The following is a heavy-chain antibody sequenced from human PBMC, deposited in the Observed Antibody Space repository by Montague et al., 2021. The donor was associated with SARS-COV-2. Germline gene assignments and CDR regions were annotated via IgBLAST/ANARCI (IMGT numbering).Heavy chain of an antibody. V-gene: IGHV1-18*01. CDR1: GYIFSSYS. D-gene: IGHD2-15*01. CDR3: ARDWYCRGSRCHNTFDI. J-gene: IGHJ3*02. CDR2: ISTYDYKT. Sequence: SVKVSCKASGYIFSSYSISWVRQAPGQGLEWMGWISTYDYKTNYAQMVQGRITVATDTSTSTVYMELRSLRSDDTAVYYCARDWYCRGSRCHNTFDIWGQGTLVTVSS.